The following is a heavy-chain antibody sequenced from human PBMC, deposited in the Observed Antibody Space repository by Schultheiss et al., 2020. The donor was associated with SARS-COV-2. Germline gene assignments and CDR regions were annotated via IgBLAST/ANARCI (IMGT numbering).Heavy chain of an antibody. J-gene: IGHJ1*01. Sequence: GGSLRLSCAASGFTFSSYAMSWVRQTPGKGLEWVSGISGSAGDTDYTDSVKGRFTISRDNSKNTLYLQMNSLRAEDTAIYYCAKGGSGTYGDFQHWGQGTLDTVSS. V-gene: IGHV3-23*01. CDR1: GFTFSSYA. CDR2: ISGSAGDT. D-gene: IGHD1-26*01. CDR3: AKGGSGTYGDFQH.